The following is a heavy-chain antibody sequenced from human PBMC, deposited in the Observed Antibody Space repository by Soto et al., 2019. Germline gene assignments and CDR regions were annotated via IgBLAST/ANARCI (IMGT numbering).Heavy chain of an antibody. CDR3: AHWADPAYCSGGSCYGSAENWFDP. V-gene: IGHV2-5*01. D-gene: IGHD2-15*01. J-gene: IGHJ5*02. CDR1: GFSLSTSGVG. Sequence: SGPTLVNPPQTFTLTCTFSGFSLSTSGVGVGWIRQPPGKALEWLALIYWNDDKRYSPSLKSRLTITKDTSKNQVVLTMTNMDPVDTATYYCAHWADPAYCSGGSCYGSAENWFDPWGQGTLVTVSS. CDR2: IYWNDDK.